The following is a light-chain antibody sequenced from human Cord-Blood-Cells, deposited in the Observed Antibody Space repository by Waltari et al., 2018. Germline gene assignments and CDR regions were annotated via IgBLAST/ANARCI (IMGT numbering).Light chain of an antibody. CDR3: QQYYSYPHT. Sequence: AIRMTQSPSSLSASTGARVTITCRASQGISSYLACYQQKPGKAPKLLIYAASTLQSGVPSRFSGSGSGTDFTLTISCLQSEDFATYYCQQYYSYPHTFGGGTKVEIK. V-gene: IGKV1-8*01. CDR2: AAS. CDR1: QGISSY. J-gene: IGKJ4*01.